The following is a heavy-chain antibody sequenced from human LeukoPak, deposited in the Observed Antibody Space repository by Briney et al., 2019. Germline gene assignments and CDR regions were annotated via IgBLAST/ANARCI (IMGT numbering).Heavy chain of an antibody. D-gene: IGHD5-18*01. CDR1: GVSISSGAYF. J-gene: IGHJ4*02. CDR3: ARAATYSYGLFDY. V-gene: IGHV4-31*03. CDR2: ISYSGST. Sequence: SQTLSLTCTVSGVSISSGAYFWSWIRQHPGKGLEWIGYISYSGSTNYNPSLKSRVTISVDTSKNHFSLKLTSVTAADTAVYYCARAATYSYGLFDYRGQGTLVTVSS.